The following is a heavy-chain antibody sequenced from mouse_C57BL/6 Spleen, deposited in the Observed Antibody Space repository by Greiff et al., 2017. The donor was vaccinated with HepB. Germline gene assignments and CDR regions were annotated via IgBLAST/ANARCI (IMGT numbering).Heavy chain of an antibody. CDR3: ARSEDYYGSSSYFDV. V-gene: IGHV1-82*01. CDR2: IYPGDGDT. D-gene: IGHD1-1*01. J-gene: IGHJ1*03. Sequence: VQLQQSGPELVKPGASVKISCKASGYAFSSSWMNWVKQRPGKGLEWIGRIYPGDGDTNYNGKFKGKATLTADKSSSTAYMQLSSLTSEDSAVYFCARSEDYYGSSSYFDVWGTGTTVTVSS. CDR1: GYAFSSSW.